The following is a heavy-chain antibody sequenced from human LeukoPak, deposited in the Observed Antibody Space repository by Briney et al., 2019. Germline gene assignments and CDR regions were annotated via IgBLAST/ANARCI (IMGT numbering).Heavy chain of an antibody. CDR3: ARDVHIGTLYYFDY. D-gene: IGHD1-1*01. CDR2: IYYSGST. V-gene: IGHV4-59*02. J-gene: IGHJ4*02. CDR1: GGSVSSYY. Sequence: SETLSLTCTVSGGSVSSYYWSWIRQPPGKGLEWIGYIYYSGSTNYNPSLKSRVTTSVDTSKNQFSLKLSSVTAADTAVYYCARDVHIGTLYYFDYWGQGTLVTVSS.